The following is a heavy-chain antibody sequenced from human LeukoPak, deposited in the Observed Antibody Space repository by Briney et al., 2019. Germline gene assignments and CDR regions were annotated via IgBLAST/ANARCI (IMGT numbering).Heavy chain of an antibody. CDR1: GFTFSSYS. D-gene: IGHD2-2*01. V-gene: IGHV3-21*01. J-gene: IGHJ4*02. Sequence: GGSLRLSCAASGFTFSSYSMNWVRQAPGKGLEWVSSISSSSSYIYYADSVKGRFTISRDNAKNSLYLQMNSLRAEDTAVYYCASDALYCYCSGTSCYGPNDYWGQGTLVTVSS. CDR2: ISSSSSYI. CDR3: ASDALYCYCSGTSCYGPNDY.